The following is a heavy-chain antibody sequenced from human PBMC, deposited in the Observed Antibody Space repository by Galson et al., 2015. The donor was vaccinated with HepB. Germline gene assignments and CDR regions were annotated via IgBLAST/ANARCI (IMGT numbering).Heavy chain of an antibody. D-gene: IGHD1-14*01. Sequence: SVKVSCKAAGVTFSTYVITWVRQAPGQGREWMGVIIPIFATSNYAQNFQGRVTITADESKSTAHMEMSSLRSEDTDVYYCARLRNTIGRGEAFDIWGQGTMVTVSS. J-gene: IGHJ3*02. CDR2: IIPIFATS. CDR1: GVTFSTYV. V-gene: IGHV1-69*13. CDR3: ARLRNTIGRGEAFDI.